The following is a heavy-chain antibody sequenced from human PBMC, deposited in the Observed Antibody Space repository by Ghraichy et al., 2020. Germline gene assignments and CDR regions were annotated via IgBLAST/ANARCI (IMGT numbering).Heavy chain of an antibody. CDR2: IDWDDDK. CDR3: ARTVGNTHYVDH. Sequence: SGPTLVKPTQTLTLTCTFSGFSLTSYGMRVSWIRQPPGKALEWLARIDWDDDKLYNISLRTRLTISKDTSKRQVVLTMADMDPVDTATYYCARTVGNTHYVDHWGQGALVTVSS. J-gene: IGHJ1*01. D-gene: IGHD1-26*01. CDR1: GFSLTSYGMR. V-gene: IGHV2-70*04.